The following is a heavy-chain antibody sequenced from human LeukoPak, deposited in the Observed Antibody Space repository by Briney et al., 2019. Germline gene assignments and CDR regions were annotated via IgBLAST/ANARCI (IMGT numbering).Heavy chain of an antibody. CDR1: GVSISSSNSY. J-gene: IGHJ4*02. V-gene: IGHV4-39*01. D-gene: IGHD3/OR15-3a*01. CDR2: IYYSGNT. Sequence: SETLSLTCTVSGVSISSSNSYWGWIRQPPGKGLEWIGSIYYSGNTYYNASLKSQVSISIDTSKNQFSLRLTSVSAADTAVYYCARQTGSGLFILPGGQGTLVTVSS. CDR3: ARQTGSGLFILP.